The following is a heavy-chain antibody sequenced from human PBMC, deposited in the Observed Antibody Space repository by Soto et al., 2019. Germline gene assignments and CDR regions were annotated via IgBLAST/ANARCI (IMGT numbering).Heavy chain of an antibody. CDR3: ARDLYYGSGASENHYLDF. CDR2: IKLDGSEK. V-gene: IGHV3-7*01. D-gene: IGHD3-10*01. J-gene: IGHJ4*01. CDR1: GCTFSCYW. Sequence: PVGSLRLTCAASGCTFSCYWMSWVRQAPGKGLEWLGTIKLDGSEKKYVDSVKGRFTMSRDQVKNSLYLQMDSLSAEDTAVYYCARDLYYGSGASENHYLDFWGRGTLVTVSS.